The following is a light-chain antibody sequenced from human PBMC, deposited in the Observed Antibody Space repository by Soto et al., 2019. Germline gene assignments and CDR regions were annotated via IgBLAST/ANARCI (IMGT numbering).Light chain of an antibody. V-gene: IGKV3-20*01. Sequence: EIVLTQSPATLSLSPGERATLSCRAGQSVRSSSLAWYQQKPGQAPRLLIYGASSRAAGIPARFSGSGSGTDFTLTISSLQPEDFAVYYCQQYDSTPRTFGQGTKVDIK. J-gene: IGKJ1*01. CDR1: QSVRSSS. CDR3: QQYDSTPRT. CDR2: GAS.